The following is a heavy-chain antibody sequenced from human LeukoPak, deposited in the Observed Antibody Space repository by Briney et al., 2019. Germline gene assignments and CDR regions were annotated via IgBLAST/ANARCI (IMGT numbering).Heavy chain of an antibody. CDR1: GASFSGYY. CDR3: ARLDSNSAWDY. Sequence: SETLCLTCAVHGASFSGYYWSWIRQPPGKGLEWIGEIILSGSTNYNPSLKSRVTISVDTSKNQFSLKLSSVTAADTAVYYCARLDSNSAWDYWGQGTLVTVSS. V-gene: IGHV4-34*12. J-gene: IGHJ4*02. CDR2: IILSGST. D-gene: IGHD1-26*01.